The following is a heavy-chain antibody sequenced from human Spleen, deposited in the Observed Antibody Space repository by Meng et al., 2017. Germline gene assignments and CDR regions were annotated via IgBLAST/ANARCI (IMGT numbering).Heavy chain of an antibody. J-gene: IGHJ4*02. V-gene: IGHV3-7*01. CDR1: GFTFSSDW. Sequence: GESLKISCAASGFTFSSDWMSWVRQAPGKGLEWVANIKPAGDDKYYVDSVKGRVTISRDNAKNSLSLQMNSLRVEDTAVYYCARGTYTSNSYVFWGRGTLVTVSS. CDR2: IKPAGDDK. D-gene: IGHD6-13*01. CDR3: ARGTYTSNSYVF.